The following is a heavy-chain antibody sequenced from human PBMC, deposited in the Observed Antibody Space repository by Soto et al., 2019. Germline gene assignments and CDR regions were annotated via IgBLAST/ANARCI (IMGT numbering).Heavy chain of an antibody. D-gene: IGHD3-16*02. V-gene: IGHV1-3*01. CDR1: GYTFTSYA. CDR2: INAGNGNT. Sequence: QVQLVQSGAEVKKPGASVKVSCKASGYTFTSYAMHWVRQAPGQRLEWMGWINAGNGNTKYSQKFQGRVTITRDTSASTAYMELSSMRSEDTAVYDCARDRIGSIRHCMDVWGQGTTVTVSS. CDR3: ARDRIGSIRHCMDV. J-gene: IGHJ6*02.